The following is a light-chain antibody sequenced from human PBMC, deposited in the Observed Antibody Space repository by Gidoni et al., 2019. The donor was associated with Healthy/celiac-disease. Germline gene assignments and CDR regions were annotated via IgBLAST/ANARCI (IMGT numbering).Light chain of an antibody. J-gene: IGKJ5*01. V-gene: IGKV1-39*01. Sequence: DIQRTQSPSPLSASVVERVTLTSRASQSISSWLTWYQQKPGKAPNLLIYAASSLQSGVPSRFSGSGSVTDFTLAISSLPPEAFATYYCQQYSSTPFTFGPGTRVEIK. CDR3: QQYSSTPFT. CDR1: QSISSW. CDR2: AAS.